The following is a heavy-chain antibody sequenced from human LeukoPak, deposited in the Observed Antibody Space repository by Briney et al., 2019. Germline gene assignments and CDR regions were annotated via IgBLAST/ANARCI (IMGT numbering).Heavy chain of an antibody. V-gene: IGHV3-21*01. CDR3: ARDGKDYGDYVFDY. CDR2: ISSSSSYI. Sequence: PGGSLTLSCAASGFTFSSYSMNWLGQAPGKGLEWVSSISSSSSYIYYADSVKGRFTISRDNAKNSLYLQMNSLRAEDTAVYYCARDGKDYGDYVFDYWGQGTLVTVSS. J-gene: IGHJ4*02. CDR1: GFTFSSYS. D-gene: IGHD4-17*01.